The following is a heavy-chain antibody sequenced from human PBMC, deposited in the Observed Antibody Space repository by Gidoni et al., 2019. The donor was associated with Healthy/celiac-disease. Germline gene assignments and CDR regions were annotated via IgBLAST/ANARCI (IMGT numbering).Heavy chain of an antibody. Sequence: QVQLQQWGAVLLKPSETLSLTCAVYGGSFSGYYWSWIREPPGKGLEWIGEINHSGSTNYNPSLKSRVTISVDTSKNQFSLKLSSVTAADTAVYYCARASPPPLYSYGPRGAFDIWGQGTMVTVSS. CDR3: ARASPPPLYSYGPRGAFDI. CDR2: INHSGST. V-gene: IGHV4-34*01. J-gene: IGHJ3*02. D-gene: IGHD5-18*01. CDR1: GGSFSGYY.